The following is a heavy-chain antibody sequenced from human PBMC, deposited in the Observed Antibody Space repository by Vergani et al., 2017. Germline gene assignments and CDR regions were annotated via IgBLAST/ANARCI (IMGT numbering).Heavy chain of an antibody. CDR3: ARDYGDYAYYFDY. V-gene: IGHV4-61*01. CDR1: GGSVSSGSYY. D-gene: IGHD4-17*01. J-gene: IGHJ4*02. CDR2: IYYSGST. Sequence: QLQLQESGPGLVKPSETLSLTCTVSGGSVSSGSYYWSWIRQPPGKGLEWIGYIYYSGSTNYNPSLKSRVTISVDTSKNQFSLKLSSVTAADTAVYYCARDYGDYAYYFDYWGQGTLVTVSS.